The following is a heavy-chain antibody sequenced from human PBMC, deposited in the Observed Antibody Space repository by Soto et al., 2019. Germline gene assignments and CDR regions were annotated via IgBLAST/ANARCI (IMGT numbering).Heavy chain of an antibody. V-gene: IGHV4-39*01. J-gene: IGHJ6*02. CDR1: GGSISSSSYY. Sequence: QLQLQESGPGLVKPSETLSLTCTVSGGSISSSSYYWGWIRQPPGKGLEWIGSIYYSGSTYYNPSLKSRVTISVDTSKNQFSLKLSSVTAADTAVYYCARHVPATPRYYYYGMDVWGQGTTVTVSS. CDR2: IYYSGST. D-gene: IGHD6-25*01. CDR3: ARHVPATPRYYYYGMDV.